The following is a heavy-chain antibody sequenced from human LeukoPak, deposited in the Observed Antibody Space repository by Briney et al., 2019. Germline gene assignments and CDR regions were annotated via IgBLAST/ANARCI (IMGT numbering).Heavy chain of an antibody. D-gene: IGHD3-3*01. CDR1: GYTFTSYG. J-gene: IGHJ6*03. V-gene: IGHV1-18*01. CDR2: LSSYNGNT. Sequence: ASVKVSCKASGYTFTSYGISWVRQAPGQGLEWMGWLSSYNGNTNYAQKFQGRVTMTTDTSTSTAYMDLRSLRSDDTAVYYCARAPRITILGVVTRYYYYMDVRGKGTTVTVSS. CDR3: ARAPRITILGVVTRYYYYMDV.